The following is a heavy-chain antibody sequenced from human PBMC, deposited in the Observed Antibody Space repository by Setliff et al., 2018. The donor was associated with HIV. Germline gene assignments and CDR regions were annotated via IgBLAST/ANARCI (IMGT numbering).Heavy chain of an antibody. CDR1: GVSVSSGGYY. D-gene: IGHD2-2*01. Sequence: LSLTCTVSGVSVSSGGYYWSWIRQHPGKGLEWIGYVYHTASTYFNPSLKSRITISVDTSKNQFSLKLGFVTAADTAVYYCARGESTTWDLAEYFQHWGHGTLVTVSS. J-gene: IGHJ1*01. V-gene: IGHV4-31*03. CDR2: VYHTAST. CDR3: ARGESTTWDLAEYFQH.